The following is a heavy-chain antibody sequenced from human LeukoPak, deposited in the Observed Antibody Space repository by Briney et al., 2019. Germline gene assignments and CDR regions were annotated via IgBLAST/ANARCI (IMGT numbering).Heavy chain of an antibody. V-gene: IGHV3-15*01. CDR3: TTDPQAAGIDS. J-gene: IGHJ4*02. CDR1: GFTFSNAW. CDR2: IKSKTDGGTT. Sequence: GGSLRLSCAASGFTFSNAWMSCVRQAPGKGLEWVGRIKSKTDGGTTDYAAPVKGRFIISRDDSKNTVYLQMHSLKTEDTAVYYCTTDPQAAGIDSWGQGTLVTVSS. D-gene: IGHD1-1*01.